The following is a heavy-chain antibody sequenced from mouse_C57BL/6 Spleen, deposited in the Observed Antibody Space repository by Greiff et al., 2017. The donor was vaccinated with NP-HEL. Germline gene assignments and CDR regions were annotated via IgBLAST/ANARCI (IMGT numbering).Heavy chain of an antibody. Sequence: QVQLKQSGAELVRPGASVTLSCKASGYTFTDYEMHWVKQTPVHGLEWIGAIDPETGGTAYNQKFKGKAILTADKSSSTAYMELRSLTSEDSAVYYCTRMGYYYFDYWGQGTTLTVSS. CDR2: IDPETGGT. J-gene: IGHJ2*01. CDR3: TRMGYYYFDY. V-gene: IGHV1-15*01. D-gene: IGHD2-3*01. CDR1: GYTFTDYE.